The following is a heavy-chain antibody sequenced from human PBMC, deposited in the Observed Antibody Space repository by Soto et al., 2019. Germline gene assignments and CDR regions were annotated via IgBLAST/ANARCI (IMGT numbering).Heavy chain of an antibody. CDR2: FDPEDGET. V-gene: IGHV1-24*01. CDR1: GYTLTELS. Sequence: ASVKVSCKVSGYTLTELSMHWVRQGPGKGLEWMGCFDPEDGETIYAQKFQGGVTMTEDTSTDTAYMELSSLRSEDTAVYYCVVYDSSGYYPNPFDIWGQATMVTVSS. CDR3: VVYDSSGYYPNPFDI. D-gene: IGHD3-22*01. J-gene: IGHJ3*02.